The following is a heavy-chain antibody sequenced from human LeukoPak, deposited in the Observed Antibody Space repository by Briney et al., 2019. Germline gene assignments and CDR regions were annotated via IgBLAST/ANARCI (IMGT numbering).Heavy chain of an antibody. Sequence: PGGSLRLSCTASGFTFSDRYIDWVRQAPGKGLEWVGRSRNKANSYTTEYAASVKGRFTISRDESKNLLYLQMNSLIPEDTAVYYCTRCSTGTRLYYFDYWGQGTLVTVSS. CDR2: SRNKANSYTT. D-gene: IGHD1/OR15-1a*01. V-gene: IGHV3-72*01. J-gene: IGHJ4*02. CDR1: GFTFSDRY. CDR3: TRCSTGTRLYYFDY.